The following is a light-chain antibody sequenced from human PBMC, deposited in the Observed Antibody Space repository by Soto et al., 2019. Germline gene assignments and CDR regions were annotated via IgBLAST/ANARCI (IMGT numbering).Light chain of an antibody. CDR1: QSVSSN. V-gene: IGKV3-15*01. CDR2: GAT. CDR3: QKYNSAPLT. Sequence: EIVLTQSPGTLSLSPGERATLSCRASQSVSSNLAWYQQKPGQAPRLLIHGATTRATGIPARFSGSGSGTDFTLTISSLQPEDVAAYYCQKYNSAPLTFGGGTKVDIK. J-gene: IGKJ4*01.